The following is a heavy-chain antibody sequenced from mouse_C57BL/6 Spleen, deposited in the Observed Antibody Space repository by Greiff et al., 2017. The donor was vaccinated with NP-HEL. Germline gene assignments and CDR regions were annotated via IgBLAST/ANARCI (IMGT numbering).Heavy chain of an antibody. CDR1: GYTFTSYG. D-gene: IGHD1-1*01. CDR2: IYPRSGNT. CDR3: ARDPFITTVVASPYYFDD. Sequence: VKLQQSGAELARPGASVKLSCKASGYTFTSYGISWVKQRTGQGLEWIGEIYPRSGNTYYNEKFKGKATLTADKSSSTAYMELRSLTSEDSAVYFCARDPFITTVVASPYYFDDWGQGTTLTVSS. V-gene: IGHV1-81*01. J-gene: IGHJ2*01.